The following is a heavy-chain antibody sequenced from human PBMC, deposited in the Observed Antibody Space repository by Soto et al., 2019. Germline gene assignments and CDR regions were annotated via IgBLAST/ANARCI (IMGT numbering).Heavy chain of an antibody. D-gene: IGHD6-19*01. CDR2: INPSGGST. Sequence: QVQLVQSGAEVKKPGASVKVSCKASGYTFTSYYMHWVRQAPGQGLEWMGIINPSGGSTSYAQKFQGRVTLTRDTSTSTDYMELSSLRSEHTAVYYCARERVIAVAGRPMGYYYYGMDVWGQGTTVTVSS. J-gene: IGHJ6*02. V-gene: IGHV1-46*01. CDR1: GYTFTSYY. CDR3: ARERVIAVAGRPMGYYYYGMDV.